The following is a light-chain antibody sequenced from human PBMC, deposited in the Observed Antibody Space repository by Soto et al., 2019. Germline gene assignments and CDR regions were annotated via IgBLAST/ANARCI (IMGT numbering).Light chain of an antibody. CDR2: KAS. J-gene: IGKJ1*01. CDR1: QTISSW. V-gene: IGKV1-5*03. Sequence: DIQMPQSPSTLSGSVGDRVTITCRASQTISSWLAWYQQKPGKAPKLLIYKASTLKSGVPSRFSGSGSGTAFTLTISSLQPDDFATYYGQHYNSYSEAFGQGTKVELK. CDR3: QHYNSYSEA.